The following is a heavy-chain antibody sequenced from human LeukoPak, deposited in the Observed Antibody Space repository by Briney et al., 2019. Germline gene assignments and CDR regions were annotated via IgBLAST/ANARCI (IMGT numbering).Heavy chain of an antibody. Sequence: TSETLSLTCTVSGGSISSGDYYWGWIRQPPGKGLEWIGYIYYSRSTYYNPSLKRRVTISVDTSKNQFSLKLSSVTAADTAVYYCARVVYGSGSYADYWGQGTLVTVSS. CDR1: GGSISSGDYY. CDR2: IYYSRST. J-gene: IGHJ4*01. CDR3: ARVVYGSGSYADY. D-gene: IGHD3-10*01. V-gene: IGHV4-30-4*08.